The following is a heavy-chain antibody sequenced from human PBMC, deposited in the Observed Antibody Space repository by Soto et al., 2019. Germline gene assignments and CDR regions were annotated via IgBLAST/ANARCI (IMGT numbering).Heavy chain of an antibody. V-gene: IGHV4-30-4*01. CDR1: GGSISSGDYY. J-gene: IGHJ6*02. CDR2: IYYSGST. Sequence: QVQLQESGPGLVKPSQTLSLTCTVSGGSISSGDYYWSWIRQPPGKGLEWIGYIYYSGSTYYNPSLKSRVTISVDTSKNQFSLKLSSVTAADTAVYYCAREERDYGEFGYYYGMDVWGQGTTVTVSS. CDR3: AREERDYGEFGYYYGMDV. D-gene: IGHD4-17*01.